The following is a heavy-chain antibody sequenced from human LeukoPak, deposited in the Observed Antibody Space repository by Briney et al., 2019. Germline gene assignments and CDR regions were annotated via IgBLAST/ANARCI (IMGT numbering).Heavy chain of an antibody. V-gene: IGHV4-59*01. CDR2: IYYSGST. J-gene: IGHJ6*02. CDR3: ARDGYSSSWYNYYGMDV. D-gene: IGHD6-13*01. CDR1: GGSISSYY. Sequence: PSETLSLTCTVSGGSISSYYWSWIRQPPGKGLEWIGYIYYSGSTNYNPSLKSRVTISVDTSKNQFSLKLSSVTAADTAVYYCARDGYSSSWYNYYGMDVWGQGTTVTVSS.